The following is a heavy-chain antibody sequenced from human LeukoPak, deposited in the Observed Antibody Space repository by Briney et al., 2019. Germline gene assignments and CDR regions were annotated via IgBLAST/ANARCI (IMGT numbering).Heavy chain of an antibody. J-gene: IGHJ4*02. CDR3: ARRAESLFDY. D-gene: IGHD3-16*01. Sequence: SVKGRFTISRDNAKNSLYLQMNSLRAEDTAVYYCARRAESLFDYWGQETLDTVSS. V-gene: IGHV3-48*01.